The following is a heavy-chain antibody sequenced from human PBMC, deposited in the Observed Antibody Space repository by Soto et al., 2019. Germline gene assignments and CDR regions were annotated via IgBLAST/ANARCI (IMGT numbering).Heavy chain of an antibody. CDR3: AKVGLFRNGYMGVVRGDY. J-gene: IGHJ4*02. CDR1: GFTFSSYA. V-gene: IGHV3-23*01. D-gene: IGHD6-13*01. Sequence: EVQLLESGGGLVQPGGSLRLSCAASGFTFSSYAMSWVRQAPGKGLEWVSVLTDGGGSTFYADSLQGRFTISRDNSKNTLYLRMSMLTAEDPAIYYWAKVGLFRNGYMGVVRGDYWGQGSLVNVSA. CDR2: LTDGGGST.